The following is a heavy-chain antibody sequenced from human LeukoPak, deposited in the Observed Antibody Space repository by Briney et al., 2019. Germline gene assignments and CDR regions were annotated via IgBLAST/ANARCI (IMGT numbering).Heavy chain of an antibody. V-gene: IGHV3-73*01. J-gene: IGHJ4*02. CDR3: TSRGYYYDSSGYLDY. Sequence: PGGSLRLSCAASGFTFSGSAMHWVGQASGKGLGWVGRIRGKANSYATAYAASVKGRFTISRDDSKNTAYLQMNSLKTEDTAVYYCTSRGYYYDSSGYLDYWGQGTLVTVSS. CDR1: GFTFSGSA. D-gene: IGHD3-22*01. CDR2: IRGKANSYAT.